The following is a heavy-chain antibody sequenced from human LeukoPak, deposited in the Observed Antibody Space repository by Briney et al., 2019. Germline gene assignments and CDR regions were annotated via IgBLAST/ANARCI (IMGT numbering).Heavy chain of an antibody. CDR3: AKDHPGNIVVVPAAVRFDY. V-gene: IGHV1-2*02. D-gene: IGHD2-2*01. J-gene: IGHJ4*02. CDR1: GYTFTGYY. Sequence: ASVKVSCKASGYTFTGYYMHWVRQAPGQGLEWMGWINPNSGGTNYAQKFHGRVTLTRDTPIRKAYMAPSKLTADHRDGYYCAKDHPGNIVVVPAAVRFDYWGQGTLVTVSS. CDR2: INPNSGGT.